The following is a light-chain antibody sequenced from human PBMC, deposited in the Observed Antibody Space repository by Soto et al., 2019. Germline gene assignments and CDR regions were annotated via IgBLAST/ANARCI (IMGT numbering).Light chain of an antibody. CDR3: QQYGSSPLT. Sequence: VMTQSRARLFVYAGERAILACRASQSVSSNLAWYQQKPGQAPRLLIYGASSRATGIPDRFSGSGSGTDFTLTISRLEPEEFAVYYCQQYGSSPLTFGGGTKVDIK. CDR1: QSVSSN. CDR2: GAS. J-gene: IGKJ4*01. V-gene: IGKV3-20*01.